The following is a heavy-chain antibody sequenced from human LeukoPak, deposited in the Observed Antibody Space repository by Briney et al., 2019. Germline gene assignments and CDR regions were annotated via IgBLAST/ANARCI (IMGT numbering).Heavy chain of an antibody. CDR1: AGSFIDYY. Sequence: PSETLSLTCTVSAGSFIDYYWSWVRQPAGKGLEWIGRIYTSGSTNYNPSLKSRVTMSVDTSKNQFSLKLISVTATDTAVYYCARDGDSSGWYRPDYWGQGTLVTVSS. CDR2: IYTSGST. CDR3: ARDGDSSGWYRPDY. V-gene: IGHV4-4*07. D-gene: IGHD6-19*01. J-gene: IGHJ4*02.